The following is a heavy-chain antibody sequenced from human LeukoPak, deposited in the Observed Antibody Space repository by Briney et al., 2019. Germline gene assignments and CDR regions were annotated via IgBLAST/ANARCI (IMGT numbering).Heavy chain of an antibody. CDR2: ISGSGGST. Sequence: PGGSLRLSCAASGFTYSSYAMSWVRQDPGKGLEWVSAISGSGGSTYYADSVKGRFTISRDNSKNTLYLQMNSLRAEDTAVYYCAKGLDFWSGFDYWGQGTLVTFSS. J-gene: IGHJ4*02. CDR3: AKGLDFWSGFDY. D-gene: IGHD3-3*01. V-gene: IGHV3-23*01. CDR1: GFTYSSYA.